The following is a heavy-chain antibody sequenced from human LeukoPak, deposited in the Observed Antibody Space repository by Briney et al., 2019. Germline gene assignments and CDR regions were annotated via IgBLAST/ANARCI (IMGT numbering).Heavy chain of an antibody. CDR1: GFTFDDYG. D-gene: IGHD3-3*01. CDR3: ARGGDYDFWSGYNY. V-gene: IGHV3-20*04. Sequence: PGGSLRLSCAASGFTFDDYGMSWVRQAPGKGLEWVSGINWNGGSTGYADSVKGRFTISRDNAKNSLYLQVNSLRAEDTALYYCARGGDYDFWSGYNYWGQGTLVTVSS. J-gene: IGHJ4*02. CDR2: INWNGGST.